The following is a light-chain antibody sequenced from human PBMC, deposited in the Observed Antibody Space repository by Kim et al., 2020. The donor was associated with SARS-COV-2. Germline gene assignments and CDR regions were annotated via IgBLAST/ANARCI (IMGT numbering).Light chain of an antibody. Sequence: DIVMTQSPDSLAVSLGERATINCKSSQSVLYSSNNKNYLAWYQQKPGQPPKLLIYWASTRGSGVPDRFSGSGSGTDFTLTISSLQAEDVAVYYCQRYYSNTAFGQGTKVDIK. J-gene: IGKJ1*01. CDR3: QRYYSNTA. V-gene: IGKV4-1*01. CDR2: WAS. CDR1: QSVLYSSNNKNY.